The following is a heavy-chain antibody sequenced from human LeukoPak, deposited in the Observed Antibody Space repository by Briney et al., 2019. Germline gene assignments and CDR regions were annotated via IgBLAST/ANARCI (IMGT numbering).Heavy chain of an antibody. CDR1: GFTFSSYG. CDR3: VRALYDGSGYYSHFDY. D-gene: IGHD3-22*01. J-gene: IGHJ4*02. CDR2: ISGSGVTT. V-gene: IGHV3-21*01. Sequence: PGGSLRLSCAASGFTFSSYGMSWVRQAPGKGLEWVSTISGSGVTTYYADSVKGRFTISRDNAKKSLYLQMNSLRTEDTAVYYCVRALYDGSGYYSHFDYWGQGTLVTVSS.